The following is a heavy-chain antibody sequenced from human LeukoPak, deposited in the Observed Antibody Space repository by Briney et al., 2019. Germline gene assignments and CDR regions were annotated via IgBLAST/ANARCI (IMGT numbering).Heavy chain of an antibody. J-gene: IGHJ4*02. CDR2: IYTSGST. V-gene: IGHV4-4*09. CDR3: ARGGSGWSLFDY. Sequence: SETLSLTCTVSGGSTSSYYWSWIRQPPGKGLEWIGYIYTSGSTNYNPSLKSRVTISVDTSKNQFSLKLSSVTAADTAVYYCARGGSGWSLFDYWGQGTLVTVSS. D-gene: IGHD6-19*01. CDR1: GGSTSSYY.